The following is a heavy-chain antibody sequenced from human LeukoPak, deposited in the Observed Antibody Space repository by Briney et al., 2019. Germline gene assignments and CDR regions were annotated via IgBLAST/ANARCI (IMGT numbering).Heavy chain of an antibody. CDR2: TYYRSKWYN. CDR3: TRDWEDSSGYHQLGFDP. D-gene: IGHD3-22*01. CDR1: GDSVSSNSAA. V-gene: IGHV6-1*01. J-gene: IGHJ5*02. Sequence: SQTLSLTCAISGDSVSSNSAAWNWIRQSPSRGLEWLGRTYYRSKWYNDYAVSVKSRITINPDTSKYQISLQLNSVTPEDTAVYYCTRDWEDSSGYHQLGFDPWGQGTLVTVSS.